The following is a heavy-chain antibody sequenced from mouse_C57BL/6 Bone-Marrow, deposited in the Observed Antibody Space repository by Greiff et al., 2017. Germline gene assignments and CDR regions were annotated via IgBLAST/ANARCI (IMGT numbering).Heavy chain of an antibody. CDR1: GYTFTSYW. Sequence: QVQLQQPGAELVKPGASVKMSCKASGYTFTSYWITWVKQRPGQGLEWIGDIYPGSGSTNYNEKLKSKATLTVDTSASTAYMQLSSLTSEDSAVYYRARGPFAYWGQGTLVTVSA. J-gene: IGHJ3*01. V-gene: IGHV1-55*01. CDR3: ARGPFAY. CDR2: IYPGSGST.